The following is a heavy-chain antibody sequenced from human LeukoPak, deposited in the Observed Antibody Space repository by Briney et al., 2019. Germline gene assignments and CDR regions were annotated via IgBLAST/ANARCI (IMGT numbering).Heavy chain of an antibody. D-gene: IGHD3-10*01. J-gene: IGHJ4*02. Sequence: GGSLRLSCAASGFTFSSYAMSWVRQAPGKGLEWVSAISGSGGSTYYADSVTGRFTISRDNSKNTLYLQMNSLRAEDTAVYYCAQDPPLLWFGELLSSYFDYWGQGTLVTVSS. CDR3: AQDPPLLWFGELLSSYFDY. CDR1: GFTFSSYA. CDR2: ISGSGGST. V-gene: IGHV3-23*01.